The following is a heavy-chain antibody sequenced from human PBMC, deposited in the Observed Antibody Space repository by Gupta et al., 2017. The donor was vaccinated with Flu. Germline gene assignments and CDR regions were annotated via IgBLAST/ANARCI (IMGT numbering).Heavy chain of an antibody. CDR1: A. V-gene: IGHV3-23*01. CDR3: AKVDKKVVTWGGGFDR. J-gene: IGHJ4*02. CDR2: IDAGGDET. Sequence: AMTWVRQAPGKGVEWVSLIDAGGDETFYADYVKGRFTISRDSSKNTLYLQMNSMRADDTALDYGAKVDKKVVTWGGGFDRWGQGTLVTVSS. D-gene: IGHD2-21*02.